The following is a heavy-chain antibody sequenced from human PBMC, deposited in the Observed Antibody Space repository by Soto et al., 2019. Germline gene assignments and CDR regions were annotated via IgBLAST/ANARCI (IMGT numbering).Heavy chain of an antibody. V-gene: IGHV4-31*03. D-gene: IGHD3-3*01. CDR1: GGSISSGGYY. Sequence: SETLSLTCTVSGGSISSGGYYWSWIRQHPGKGLEWIGYIYYSGSTYYNPFLKSRVTISVDTSKNQFSLKLSSVTAADTAVYYCARASPYYDFWSGYPGNWFDPWGQGTLVTVSS. CDR2: IYYSGST. CDR3: ARASPYYDFWSGYPGNWFDP. J-gene: IGHJ5*02.